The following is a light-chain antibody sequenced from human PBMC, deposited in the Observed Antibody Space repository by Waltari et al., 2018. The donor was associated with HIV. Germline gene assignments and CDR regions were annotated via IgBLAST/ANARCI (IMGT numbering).Light chain of an antibody. Sequence: QSALTRPASVSGSPGQSITISCTGTSRDVGGDNYVSWYQQHPGKAPKRMIYEVSNRPSGVSNRFSGSKSGNTASLTISGLQTEDEADYYCSSYTSSITYVFGSVTRVTVL. CDR1: SRDVGGDNY. CDR2: EVS. J-gene: IGLJ1*01. V-gene: IGLV2-14*01. CDR3: SSYTSSITYV.